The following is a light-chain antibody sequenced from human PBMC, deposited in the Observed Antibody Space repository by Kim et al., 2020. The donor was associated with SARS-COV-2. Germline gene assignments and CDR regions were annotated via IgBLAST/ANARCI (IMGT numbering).Light chain of an antibody. CDR1: NMGSKR. V-gene: IGLV3-21*04. Sequence: PGKTARIRCGRNNMGSKRVHWYQQKPGQAPVLVIYYDSDRPSGIPERFSGSNSGNTATLTISRVEAGDEADYYCQVWDSSSDHVVFGGGTQLTVL. J-gene: IGLJ2*01. CDR3: QVWDSSSDHVV. CDR2: YDS.